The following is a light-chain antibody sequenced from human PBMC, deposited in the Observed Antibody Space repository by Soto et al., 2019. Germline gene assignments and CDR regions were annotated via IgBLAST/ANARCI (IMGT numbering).Light chain of an antibody. Sequence: DIVMTQSPLSLPVTPGEPASISCRSSQSLLHSNGYNYLDWYLQKPGQSPQLLIYLGSNRSSGVPDRFSGSGSGTDFTLKISRVEAEDVGVDYCMQARQTPPTFGGGTKVDIK. V-gene: IGKV2-28*01. CDR2: LGS. CDR1: QSLLHSNGYNY. J-gene: IGKJ4*01. CDR3: MQARQTPPT.